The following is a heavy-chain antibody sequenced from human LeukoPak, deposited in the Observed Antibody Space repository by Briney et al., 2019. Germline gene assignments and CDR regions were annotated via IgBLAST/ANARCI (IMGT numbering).Heavy chain of an antibody. J-gene: IGHJ4*02. D-gene: IGHD6-13*01. Sequence: SSVKVSCKASGYTFTGYYMHRVRQAPGQGLEWMGWINPNSGGTNYAQKFQGRVTMTRDTSISTAYMELSRLRSDDTAVYYCARSIAAAGHFDYWGQGTLVTVSS. V-gene: IGHV1-2*02. CDR1: GYTFTGYY. CDR3: ARSIAAAGHFDY. CDR2: INPNSGGT.